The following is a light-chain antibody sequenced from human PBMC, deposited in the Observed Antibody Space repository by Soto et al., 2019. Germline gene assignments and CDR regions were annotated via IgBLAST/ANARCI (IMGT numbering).Light chain of an antibody. Sequence: QSVLTQPPPVSGYPGQSVTISCTGTSTDFVSYNRVSWYQQPPGTAPKLIIYEASNRPSGVPDRFSGSKSGNTASLTISGLQAADEADYYCSLYTSENTYGFGTGTKV. CDR1: STDFVSYNR. CDR3: SLYTSENTYG. V-gene: IGLV2-18*01. CDR2: EAS. J-gene: IGLJ1*01.